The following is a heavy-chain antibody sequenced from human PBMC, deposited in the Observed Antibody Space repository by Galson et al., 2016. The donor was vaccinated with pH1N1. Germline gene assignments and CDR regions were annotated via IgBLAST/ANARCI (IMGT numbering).Heavy chain of an antibody. CDR2: IYPGDSDP. V-gene: IGHV5-51*01. J-gene: IGHJ6*03. CDR1: GYTFTTYW. CDR3: ARLSASSYGRAQYYMDV. D-gene: IGHD5-18*01. Sequence: QSGAEVKKPGESLKISCKGSGYTFTTYWIGWVRQMPGKGLEWMGIIYPGDSDPKYSPSFQGRVTISVDKSINIAYLQWSNLKASDTAIYFRARLSASSYGRAQYYMDVWGKGTTVTVSS.